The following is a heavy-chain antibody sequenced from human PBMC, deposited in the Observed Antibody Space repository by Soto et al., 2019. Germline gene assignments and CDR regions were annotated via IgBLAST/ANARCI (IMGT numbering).Heavy chain of an antibody. J-gene: IGHJ4*02. CDR2: ILPMFDIS. V-gene: IGHV1-69*12. CDR3: ARDRDFADYFDS. CDR1: GGTFSSYA. Sequence: QVQLVQSGAEVKKPGSSVKVSCKASGGTFSSYAISWVRQAPGQGLEWMGAILPMFDISHYAQKFQGRLTITADESTSTAYMELTSLRSEDTALYYCARDRDFADYFDSWGQGTLVTVSS.